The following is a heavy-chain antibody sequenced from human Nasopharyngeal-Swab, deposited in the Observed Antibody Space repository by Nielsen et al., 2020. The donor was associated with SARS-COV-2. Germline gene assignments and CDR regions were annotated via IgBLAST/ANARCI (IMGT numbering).Heavy chain of an antibody. CDR3: ARDHLYCSGGSCYRNYYGMDV. Sequence: LAPGRGVLWVAGISYDGSNKYYADSVKGRFTISRDNSKNTLYLQMNSLRAEDTAVYYCARDHLYCSGGSCYRNYYGMDVWGQGTTVTVSS. D-gene: IGHD2-15*01. CDR2: ISYDGSNK. J-gene: IGHJ6*02. V-gene: IGHV3-30-3*01.